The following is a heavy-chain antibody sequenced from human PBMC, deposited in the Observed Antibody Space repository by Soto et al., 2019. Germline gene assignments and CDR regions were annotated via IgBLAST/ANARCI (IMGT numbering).Heavy chain of an antibody. CDR2: IYSGGST. Sequence: EVQLVESGGGLIQPGGSRRLSCAASGFAVSSNYMTWVRQSPGKGLERVSVIYSGGSTYYADSVKGRFTISRDSSKNTLYLQMNSLRAEDTAVYYCAGGDSALSFDYWGQGTLVTVSS. CDR1: GFAVSSNY. D-gene: IGHD2-15*01. CDR3: AGGDSALSFDY. V-gene: IGHV3-53*01. J-gene: IGHJ4*02.